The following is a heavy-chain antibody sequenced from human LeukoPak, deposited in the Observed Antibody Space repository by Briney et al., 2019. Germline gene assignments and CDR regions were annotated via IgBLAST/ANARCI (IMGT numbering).Heavy chain of an antibody. CDR1: GGSFSGYY. CDR3: ARGNPIVVVPAAIYYYYGMDV. D-gene: IGHD2-2*01. Sequence: PSETLSLTCAVYGGSFSGYYWSWIRQPPGKGLEWIGEINHSGSTNYNPSLKSRVTISVGTSKNRFSLELSSVTAADTAVYYCARGNPIVVVPAAIYYYYGMDVWGQGTTVTVSS. CDR2: INHSGST. J-gene: IGHJ6*02. V-gene: IGHV4-34*01.